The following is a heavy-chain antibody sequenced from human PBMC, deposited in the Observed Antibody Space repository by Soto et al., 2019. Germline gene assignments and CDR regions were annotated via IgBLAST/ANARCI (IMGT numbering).Heavy chain of an antibody. CDR1: GGSFSSYA. CDR2: FMPIFGTA. V-gene: IGHV1-69*01. D-gene: IGHD3-10*01. J-gene: IGHJ4*02. Sequence: QVQLVQSGAEVKKPGSSVKVSCKASGGSFSSYAISWVRQAPGQGLEWMGGFMPIFGTANYAQKFQGRVTITADESTSTAYMELISLRSEDTAVYYCARALADYYGSGPNDYWGQGTLVTVSS. CDR3: ARALADYYGSGPNDY.